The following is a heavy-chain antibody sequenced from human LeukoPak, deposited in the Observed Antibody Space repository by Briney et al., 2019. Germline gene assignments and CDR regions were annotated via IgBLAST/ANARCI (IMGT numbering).Heavy chain of an antibody. V-gene: IGHV4-34*01. D-gene: IGHD2-15*01. CDR3: ARSTSDCSGGSGSSGGWFDP. CDR2: INHSGST. CDR1: GGSFSGYY. J-gene: IGHJ5*02. Sequence: SENLSLTCAVYGGSFSGYYWSWIRQRPGKGLEWIGEINHSGSTNYNPSLKSRVTISVDTSKNQFSLKLSSVTAADTAVYYCARSTSDCSGGSGSSGGWFDPWGQGTLVTVSS.